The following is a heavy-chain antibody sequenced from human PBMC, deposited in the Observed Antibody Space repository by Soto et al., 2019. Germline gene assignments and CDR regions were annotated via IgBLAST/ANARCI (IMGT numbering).Heavy chain of an antibody. V-gene: IGHV4-30-2*01. J-gene: IGHJ6*02. CDR2: IYHSWST. CDR1: GGSIRSGGYS. Sequence: SGTPSLTRAVSGGSIRSGGYSWGWIRQPPGKGLEWIGYIYHSWSTYYNPSLKSRVTISVDRSKNQFSLKLSSVTAADTAVYYCARAHYGDYGYGMDVWGQGTTVTVSS. CDR3: ARAHYGDYGYGMDV. D-gene: IGHD4-17*01.